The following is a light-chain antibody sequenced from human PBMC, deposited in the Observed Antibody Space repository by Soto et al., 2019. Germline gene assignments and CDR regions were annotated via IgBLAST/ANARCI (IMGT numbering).Light chain of an antibody. CDR3: QQYNSYPYT. CDR1: QSISNW. CDR2: KAS. V-gene: IGKV1-5*03. J-gene: IGKJ2*01. Sequence: DIQMTQSPSTLSASVGDRLTITCRASQSISNWLAWYQQKPGKAPKLLLYKASTLQSGVPSRFSGSGSGTEFTLTISSLQPDDFATYYCQQYNSYPYTFGQGTKLEIK.